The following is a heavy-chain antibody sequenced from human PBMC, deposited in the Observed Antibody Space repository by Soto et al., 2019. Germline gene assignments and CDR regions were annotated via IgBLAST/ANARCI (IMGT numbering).Heavy chain of an antibody. J-gene: IGHJ5*02. CDR2: IYYSGST. Sequence: PSETMSLTCTVSGGSISSYYWSWIRQPPGKGLEWIGYIYYSGSTNYNPSLKSRVTISVDTSKNQFSLKLSSVTAADTAVYYCAGQGPNWFDPWGQGTLVTVSS. V-gene: IGHV4-59*08. CDR3: AGQGPNWFDP. CDR1: GGSISSYY.